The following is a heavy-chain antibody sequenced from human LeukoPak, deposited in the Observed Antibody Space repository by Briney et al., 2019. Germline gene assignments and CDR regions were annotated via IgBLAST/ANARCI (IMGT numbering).Heavy chain of an antibody. D-gene: IGHD3-16*02. J-gene: IGHJ6*03. Sequence: GASVKVSCKASGYTFTSYDINWVRQATGQGLEWMGWMNPNSGNTGYAQKFQGRVTMTRNTSISTAYMELSSLRSEDTAVYYCARFPGDDYVWGSYRRRAAYYYYYMDVWGKGTTVTVSS. CDR1: GYTFTSYD. V-gene: IGHV1-8*01. CDR3: ARFPGDDYVWGSYRRRAAYYYYYMDV. CDR2: MNPNSGNT.